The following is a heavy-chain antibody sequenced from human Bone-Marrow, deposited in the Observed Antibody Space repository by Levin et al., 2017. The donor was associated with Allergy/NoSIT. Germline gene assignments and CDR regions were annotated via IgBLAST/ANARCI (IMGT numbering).Heavy chain of an antibody. J-gene: IGHJ4*02. Sequence: SETLSLTCTVSGGSISSGNYYWTWIRQPPGKGLEWFGSIFYTGSTYYTPSLKTRLTISIDTSKNQLSLKLNSVTAADAAVYYCARGEYSSGWFDYWGQGTLVTVSS. V-gene: IGHV4-39*01. CDR2: IFYTGST. CDR3: ARGEYSSGWFDY. CDR1: GGSISSGNYY. D-gene: IGHD6-19*01.